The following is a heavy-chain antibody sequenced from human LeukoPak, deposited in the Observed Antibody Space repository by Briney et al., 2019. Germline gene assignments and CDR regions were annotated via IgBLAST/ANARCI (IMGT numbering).Heavy chain of an antibody. CDR1: GYSISTGYY. Sequence: SETLSLTCTVSGYSISTGYYWDWIRQPPGKGLEWIGTFYHGGSTYYNPSLKSRVTISVDTSKNQFSLKLTSMTAADTAVYYCARAMNRSGDYLGFDPWGLGIVVTVSS. V-gene: IGHV4-38-2*02. CDR3: ARAMNRSGDYLGFDP. J-gene: IGHJ5*02. CDR2: FYHGGST. D-gene: IGHD3-3*01.